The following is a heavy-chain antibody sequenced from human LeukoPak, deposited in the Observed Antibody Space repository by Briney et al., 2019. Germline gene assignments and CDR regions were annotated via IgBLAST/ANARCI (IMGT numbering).Heavy chain of an antibody. D-gene: IGHD2-15*01. CDR3: AKGTLGYCSGGSCYSGY. V-gene: IGHV3-23*01. J-gene: IGHJ4*02. CDR1: GFTFSSYA. Sequence: GGSLKLSCAASGFTFSSYAMIWVRQAPGKGLEWVSVISAGGGSTDFADSVKGRFTVSRDNSKNTLYLQMSSLRAEDTAVYYCAKGTLGYCSGGSCYSGYWGQGTLVTVSS. CDR2: ISAGGGST.